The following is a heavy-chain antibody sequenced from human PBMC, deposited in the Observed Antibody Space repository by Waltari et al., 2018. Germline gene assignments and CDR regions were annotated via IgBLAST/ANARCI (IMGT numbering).Heavy chain of an antibody. CDR2: IIPILGIA. D-gene: IGHD5-12*01. J-gene: IGHJ4*02. Sequence: QVQLVQSGAEVKKPGSSVKVSCKASGGTFSSYAISWVRQAPGQGLEWMGGIIPILGIANYAQKFQGRVTITADKSTSTAYMELSSLRSEDTAVYYCAPLPEYSGYQGEETDWGQGTLVTVSS. CDR1: GGTFSSYA. CDR3: APLPEYSGYQGEETD. V-gene: IGHV1-69*10.